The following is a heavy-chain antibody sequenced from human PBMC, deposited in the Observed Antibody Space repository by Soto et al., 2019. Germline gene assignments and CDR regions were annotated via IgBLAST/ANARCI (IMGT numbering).Heavy chain of an antibody. D-gene: IGHD4-17*01. CDR2: ISAYNGNT. J-gene: IGHJ6*02. V-gene: IGHV1-18*01. Sequence: ASVKVSCKASGYTFTSYGIIWVRQAPGQGLEWMGWISAYNGNTNYAQKLQGRVTMTTDTSTSTAYMELRSLRSDDTAVYYCARDSGYGDYEAFVDVWGQGTTVTVSS. CDR3: ARDSGYGDYEAFVDV. CDR1: GYTFTSYG.